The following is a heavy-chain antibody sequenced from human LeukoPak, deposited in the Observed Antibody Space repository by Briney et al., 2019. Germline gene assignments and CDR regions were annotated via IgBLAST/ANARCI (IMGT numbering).Heavy chain of an antibody. CDR3: ANGAAPDQTWIQTWSSVDCFDP. J-gene: IGHJ5*02. CDR1: TGSISSGGYA. D-gene: IGHD5-18*01. CDR2: IYHSGST. V-gene: IGHV4-30-2*01. Sequence: PSETLSLTCAVATGSISSGGYAWSWIRQPPGRGLELIGYIYHSGSTYNNPSLESRVTISVDRSKNQFSLKLSSVTAAEPAVYYCANGAAPDQTWIQTWSSVDCFDPWGQGTLVTVSS.